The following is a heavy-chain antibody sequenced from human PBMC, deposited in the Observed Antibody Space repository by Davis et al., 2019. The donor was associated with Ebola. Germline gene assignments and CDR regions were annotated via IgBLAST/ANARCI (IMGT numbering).Heavy chain of an antibody. Sequence: GSLRLSCAASGFTFSSYAMSWIRQPPGKGLEWIGEINHSGSTNYNPSLKSRVTISVDTSKNQFSLKLSSVTAADTAVYYCARGPSTVNFDYWGQGTLVTVSS. CDR3: ARGPSTVNFDY. CDR2: INHSGST. V-gene: IGHV4-34*01. J-gene: IGHJ4*02. CDR1: GFTFSSYA. D-gene: IGHD5/OR15-5a*01.